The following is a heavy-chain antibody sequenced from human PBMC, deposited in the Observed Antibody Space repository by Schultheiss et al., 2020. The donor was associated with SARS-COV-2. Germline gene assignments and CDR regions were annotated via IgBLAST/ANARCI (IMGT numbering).Heavy chain of an antibody. Sequence: GGSLRLSCKGSGYSFTSYWIGWVRQMPGKGLEWMGIIYPGDSDTRYSPSFQGQVTISADKSTNTAYLQWSSLKASDTAMYYCARATWEWLSPLHFDRWGQGTRVTASS. J-gene: IGHJ4*02. V-gene: IGHV5-51*01. D-gene: IGHD3-3*01. CDR3: ARATWEWLSPLHFDR. CDR1: GYSFTSYW. CDR2: IYPGDSDT.